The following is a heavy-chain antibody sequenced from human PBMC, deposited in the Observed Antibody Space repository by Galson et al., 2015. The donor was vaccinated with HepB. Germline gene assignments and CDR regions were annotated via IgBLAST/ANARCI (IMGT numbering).Heavy chain of an antibody. CDR2: ISSSSTYI. J-gene: IGHJ4*02. Sequence: SLRLSCAASGFTFSSHSMNWVRQAPGKGLEWVSSISSSSTYIFYADSVKGRFTISRDNAKNSVSLQMSSLRVEDTAVYYCGRGIVGASIDYWGQGTLVTVSS. V-gene: IGHV3-21*01. CDR3: GRGIVGASIDY. D-gene: IGHD1-26*01. CDR1: GFTFSSHS.